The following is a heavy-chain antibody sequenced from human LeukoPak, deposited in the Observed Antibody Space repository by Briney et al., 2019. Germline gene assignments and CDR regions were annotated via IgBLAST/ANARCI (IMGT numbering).Heavy chain of an antibody. J-gene: IGHJ3*02. CDR3: ARDLVEGYQLLHAFDI. Sequence: VASVKVSCKASGGTFSSYAISWVRQAPGQGLEWMGGIIPIFGTANYAQKFQGRVTITADESTSTAYMELSSLRSEDTAVYYCARDLVEGYQLLHAFDIWGQGPIVPVSS. CDR2: IIPIFGTA. CDR1: GGTFSSYA. D-gene: IGHD2-2*01. V-gene: IGHV1-69*13.